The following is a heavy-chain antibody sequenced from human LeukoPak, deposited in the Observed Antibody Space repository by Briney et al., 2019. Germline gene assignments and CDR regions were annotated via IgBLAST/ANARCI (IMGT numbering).Heavy chain of an antibody. V-gene: IGHV4-59*01. CDR1: GGSISSYY. CDR2: IYYSGST. J-gene: IGHJ4*02. D-gene: IGHD5-24*01. Sequence: SETLSLTCTVSGGSISSYYWSWIRQPPGKGLEWIGYIYYSGSTNYNPSLKSRVTISVDTSKNQFSLKLSSVTAADTAVYYCARGPVEMATIRYFDYWGQGTLVTVSS. CDR3: ARGPVEMATIRYFDY.